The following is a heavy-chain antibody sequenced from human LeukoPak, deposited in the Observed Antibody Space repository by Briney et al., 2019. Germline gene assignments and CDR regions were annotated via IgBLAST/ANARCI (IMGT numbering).Heavy chain of an antibody. CDR1: GFTFSSYG. Sequence: GGSLRLSCAASGFTFSSYGMHWVRQAPGKGLEWVAFIRYDGSNKYYADSVKGRFTISRDNSKNTLYLQMNSLRAGDTAVYYCAKDGRVLRYFDWLTEIDYYMDVWGKGTTVTISS. CDR2: IRYDGSNK. J-gene: IGHJ6*03. D-gene: IGHD3-9*01. CDR3: AKDGRVLRYFDWLTEIDYYMDV. V-gene: IGHV3-30*02.